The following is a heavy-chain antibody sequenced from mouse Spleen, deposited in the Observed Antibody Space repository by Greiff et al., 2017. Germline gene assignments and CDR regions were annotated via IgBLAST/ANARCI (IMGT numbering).Heavy chain of an antibody. J-gene: IGHJ2*01. CDR3: TRFLDSSGYGNYFDY. V-gene: IGHV1-15*01. Sequence: QVQLQQSGAELVRPGASVTLSCKASGYTFTDYEMHWVKQTPVHGLEWIGAIDPETGGTAYNQKFKGKAILTADKSSSTAYMELRSLTSEDSAVYYRTRFLDSSGYGNYFDYWGQGTTLTVSS. CDR1: GYTFTDYE. CDR2: IDPETGGT. D-gene: IGHD3-2*01.